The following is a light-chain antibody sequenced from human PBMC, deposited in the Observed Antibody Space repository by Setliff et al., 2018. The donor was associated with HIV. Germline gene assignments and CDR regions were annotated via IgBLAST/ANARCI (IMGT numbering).Light chain of an antibody. J-gene: IGLJ3*02. Sequence: SYELTQPPSVSVVPGKTARITCEGENIGGRRVHWHQQKPGQAPVLVVHDDKNRPSGIPDRFFGFNSVGTATLTISRVEVGDAADYYCQVLDSSTDRRWVFGGGTKVTVL. V-gene: IGLV3-21*03. CDR3: QVLDSSTDRRWV. CDR2: DDK. CDR1: NIGGRR.